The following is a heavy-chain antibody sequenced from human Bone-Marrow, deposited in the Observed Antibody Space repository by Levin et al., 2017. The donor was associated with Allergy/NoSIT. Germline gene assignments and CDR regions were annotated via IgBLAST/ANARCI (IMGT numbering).Heavy chain of an antibody. CDR1: GGSISSGGHY. J-gene: IGHJ3*02. Sequence: SQTLSLTCAVSGGSISSGGHYWSWIRQHPGKGLEWIGYIFYSGNTHYNPSLKSRVYISVDTSENQLSLKLSSVTAADTAVYYCARQGIDTGNDQALFDMWGQGTMVTVSS. CDR2: IFYSGNT. CDR3: ARQGIDTGNDQALFDM. D-gene: IGHD1-1*01. V-gene: IGHV4-31*11.